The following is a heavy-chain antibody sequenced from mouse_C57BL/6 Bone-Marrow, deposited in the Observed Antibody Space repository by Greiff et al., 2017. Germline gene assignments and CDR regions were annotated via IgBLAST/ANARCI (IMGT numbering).Heavy chain of an antibody. CDR1: GFSLTSYG. CDR2: ICSGSST. Sequence: VQLQQSGPGLVQPSQSLSITCTVSGFSLTSYGVHWVRQSPGKGLEWLGVICSGSSTDYNAAFISRLSISKDNSKSQVFFKMNRLQADDTAIYYCARNVNEGFAYWGQGTLVTVSA. J-gene: IGHJ3*01. V-gene: IGHV2-2*01. CDR3: ARNVNEGFAY.